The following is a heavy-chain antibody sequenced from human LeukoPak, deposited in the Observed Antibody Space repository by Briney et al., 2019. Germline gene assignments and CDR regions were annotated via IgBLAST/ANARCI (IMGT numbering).Heavy chain of an antibody. J-gene: IGHJ4*02. Sequence: QPGGSLRLSCAASGFTFSSYAMSWVRQAPGKGLEWVSAISGSGGSTYYADSVEGRFTISRDNSKNTLYLQMNSLRAEDTAVYYCAKSASITIFGVVILDYWGQGTLVTVSS. CDR2: ISGSGGST. CDR3: AKSASITIFGVVILDY. CDR1: GFTFSSYA. D-gene: IGHD3-3*01. V-gene: IGHV3-23*01.